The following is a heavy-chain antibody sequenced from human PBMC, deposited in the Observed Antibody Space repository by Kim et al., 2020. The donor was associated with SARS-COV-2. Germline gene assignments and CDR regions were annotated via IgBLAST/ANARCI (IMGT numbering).Heavy chain of an antibody. CDR3: ASLDYYAGTYFRHWYFDL. CDR1: GFTFSSYW. Sequence: GGSLRLSCAASGFTFSSYWMSWVRQAPGKGLEWVANIREDGDEKYYADSVKGRFTISRDNAKSSMYLQMNTLRGDDTAVYYCASLDYYAGTYFRHWYFDLWGRGTLVAVSS. J-gene: IGHJ2*01. CDR2: IREDGDEK. D-gene: IGHD3-10*01. V-gene: IGHV3-7*03.